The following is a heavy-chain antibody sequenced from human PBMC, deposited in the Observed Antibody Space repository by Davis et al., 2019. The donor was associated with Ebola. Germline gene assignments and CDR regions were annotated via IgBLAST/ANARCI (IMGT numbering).Heavy chain of an antibody. CDR1: GLTFSSYW. J-gene: IGHJ4*02. D-gene: IGHD3-22*01. V-gene: IGHV3-7*01. Sequence: GESLKISCAASGLTFSSYWMSWVRQAPGKGLEWVANIKFDGSDEKYVDSLKGRFTISRDNAKNSLYLQMNSLRAEDTAVYYCARSSSGYFYGLDYWGQGTLVTVSS. CDR2: IKFDGSDE. CDR3: ARSSSGYFYGLDY.